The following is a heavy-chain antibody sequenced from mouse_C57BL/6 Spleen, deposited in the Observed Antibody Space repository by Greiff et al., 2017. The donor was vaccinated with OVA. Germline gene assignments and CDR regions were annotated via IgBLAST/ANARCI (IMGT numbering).Heavy chain of an antibody. CDR1: GFTFTDYY. Sequence: EVMLVESGGGLVQPGGSLSLSCAASGFTFTDYYMSWVRQPPGKALEWLGFIRNKANGYTTEYSASVKGRFTISRDNSQSILYLQMNALRAEDSATYYCAGGSYDAMDYWGQGTSVTVSS. D-gene: IGHD1-1*02. CDR3: AGGSYDAMDY. V-gene: IGHV7-3*01. CDR2: IRNKANGYTT. J-gene: IGHJ4*01.